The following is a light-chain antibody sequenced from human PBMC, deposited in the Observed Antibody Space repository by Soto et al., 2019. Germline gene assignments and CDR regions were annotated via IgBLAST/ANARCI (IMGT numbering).Light chain of an antibody. CDR2: GAS. V-gene: IGKV3-15*01. Sequence: LASPLSPGALYVVPEDQAPLSCRSSQNDGSNLAWYQQKPGQAPRIITYGASTRATGIPARFSGSGSGTEFTLTINSLQPEDVAVYYCQQYYNWPRTFGQGTKVDIK. CDR1: QNDGSN. J-gene: IGKJ1*01. CDR3: QQYYNWPRT.